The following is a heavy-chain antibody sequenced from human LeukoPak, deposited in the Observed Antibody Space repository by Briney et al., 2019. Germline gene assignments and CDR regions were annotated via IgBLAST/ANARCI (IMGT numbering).Heavy chain of an antibody. CDR2: IKPDSGGI. CDR3: ARVGGGAAAVGFDI. Sequence: ASVKVSCKASGYTFTDHYMHWVRQAPGQGLEWLGWIKPDSGGINYAQNFQGRVTMTMDTSISTAYMELSRLRSDDTAVYYCARVGGGAAAVGFDIWGQGTMVTVSS. D-gene: IGHD6-13*01. J-gene: IGHJ3*02. CDR1: GYTFTDHY. V-gene: IGHV1-2*02.